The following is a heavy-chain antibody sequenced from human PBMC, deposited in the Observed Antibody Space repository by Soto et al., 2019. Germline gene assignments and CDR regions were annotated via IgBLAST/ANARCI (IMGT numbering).Heavy chain of an antibody. J-gene: IGHJ6*02. V-gene: IGHV4-39*01. CDR3: ARQEEDIVLVPAPGDGMDV. D-gene: IGHD2-2*01. CDR1: GGSISSSSYY. CDR2: IYYSGST. Sequence: QLQLQESGPGLVKPSETLSLTCTVSGGSISSSSYYWGWIRQPPGKGLEWIGSIYYSGSTYYNPSLKSRVTISVDTSKNQFSLKLRSVTAADTAVYYCARQEEDIVLVPAPGDGMDVWGQGTTVTVSS.